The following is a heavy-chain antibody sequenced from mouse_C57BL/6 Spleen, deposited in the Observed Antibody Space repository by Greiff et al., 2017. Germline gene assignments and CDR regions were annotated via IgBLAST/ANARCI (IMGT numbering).Heavy chain of an antibody. V-gene: IGHV1-53*01. CDR3: AREGLLPYYFDY. D-gene: IGHD1-1*01. CDR2: INPSNGGT. Sequence: QVQLQQPGPELVKPGASVKLSCKASGYTFTSYWMHWVKQRPGQGLEWIGNINPSNGGTNYNEKFKSKATLTVDKSSSTAYMQRSSLKSEDSAVYYCAREGLLPYYFDYWGQGTTLTVSS. CDR1: GYTFTSYW. J-gene: IGHJ2*01.